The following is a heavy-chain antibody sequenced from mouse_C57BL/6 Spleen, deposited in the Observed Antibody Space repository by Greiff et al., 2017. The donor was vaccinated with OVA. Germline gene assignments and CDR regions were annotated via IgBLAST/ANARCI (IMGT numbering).Heavy chain of an antibody. D-gene: IGHD2-4*01. CDR1: GFSLSTSGMG. CDR2: IYWDDDK. CDR3: ARMMITTRYYAMDY. V-gene: IGHV8-12*01. Sequence: QVTLKECGPGILQSSQTLSLTCSFSGFSLSTSGMGVSWIRQPSGKGLEWLAHIYWDDDKRYNPSLKSRLTISKDTSRNQVFLKITSVDTADTATYYCARMMITTRYYAMDYWGQGTSVTVSS. J-gene: IGHJ4*01.